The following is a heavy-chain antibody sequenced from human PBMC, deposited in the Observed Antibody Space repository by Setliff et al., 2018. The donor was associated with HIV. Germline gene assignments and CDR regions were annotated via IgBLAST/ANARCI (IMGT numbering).Heavy chain of an antibody. CDR1: GYTLTGYY. CDR2: INPTSGDT. V-gene: IGHV1-2*06. D-gene: IGHD1-26*01. Sequence: ASVKVSCKASGYTLTGYYMNWVRQAPGQGLEWMGRINPTSGDTNYAQKFRGRVTMTRDTPISTAYMELSRLKSDDAAVYYCAREGISGSYFDYWGQGTLVTVSS. J-gene: IGHJ4*02. CDR3: AREGISGSYFDY.